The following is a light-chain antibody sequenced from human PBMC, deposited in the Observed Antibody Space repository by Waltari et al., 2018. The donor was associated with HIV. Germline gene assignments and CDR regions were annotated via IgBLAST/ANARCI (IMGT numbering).Light chain of an antibody. CDR3: YSTDSSGNHWV. CDR1: ALPKKY. Sequence: SYELPQPPSVSVSPGQTARITCHGDALPKKYAYWYQQKSGQAPVLVIYEDSKRPSGIPERFSGSSSGTMATLTISGAQVEDEADYYCYSTDSSGNHWVFGGGTKLTVL. J-gene: IGLJ3*02. CDR2: EDS. V-gene: IGLV3-10*01.